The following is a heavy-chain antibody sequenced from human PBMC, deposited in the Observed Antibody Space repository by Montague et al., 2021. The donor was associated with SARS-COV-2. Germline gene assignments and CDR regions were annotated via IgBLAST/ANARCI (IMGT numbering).Heavy chain of an antibody. V-gene: IGHV4-31*03. D-gene: IGHD2-15*01. J-gene: IGHJ6*02. Sequence: TLSLTCSVSSGSINSGGFYWSWIRQPPGKGLEWIGYIYYSGSTYYXPSLESRLTISVDTSKNQFSLSLSSVTAADTAVYYCARSVRGYCNDDSCLARYYYGLDVWGQGTTVTVPS. CDR2: IYYSGST. CDR3: ARSVRGYCNDDSCLARYYYGLDV. CDR1: SGSINSGGFY.